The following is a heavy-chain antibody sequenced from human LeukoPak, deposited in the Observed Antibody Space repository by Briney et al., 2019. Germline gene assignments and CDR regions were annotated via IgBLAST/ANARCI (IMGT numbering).Heavy chain of an antibody. J-gene: IGHJ5*02. V-gene: IGHV4-59*08. Sequence: SETLSLTCTVSGGSISSYYWSWIRQPPGKGLEWIGYIYYSGSTNYNPSLKSRVTISVDTSKNQFSLKLSSVTAADTAVYYCARGLHDYGDSWFDPWGQGTLVTVSS. CDR1: GGSISSYY. CDR2: IYYSGST. CDR3: ARGLHDYGDSWFDP. D-gene: IGHD4-17*01.